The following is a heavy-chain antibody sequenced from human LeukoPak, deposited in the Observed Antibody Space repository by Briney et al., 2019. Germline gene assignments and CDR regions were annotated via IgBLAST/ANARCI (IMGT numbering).Heavy chain of an antibody. Sequence: PSETLSLTCTVSGGSLSNYYWSWIRQPPGKGLEWIGYIYYSGTANYNPSLKSRVTISVDTSKNQFSLKLRSVTAADTAMYYCAREGYASNWYPDWGQGTLVTVSS. CDR3: AREGYASNWYPD. V-gene: IGHV4-59*01. D-gene: IGHD6-13*01. CDR2: IYYSGTA. J-gene: IGHJ4*02. CDR1: GGSLSNYY.